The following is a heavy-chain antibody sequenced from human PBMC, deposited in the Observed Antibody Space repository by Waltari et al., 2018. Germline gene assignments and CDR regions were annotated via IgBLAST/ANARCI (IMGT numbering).Heavy chain of an antibody. D-gene: IGHD6-13*01. V-gene: IGHV3-53*01. CDR1: GFTVSSNY. CDR3: ARVEAAAGTKYFQH. Sequence: EVQLVESGGGLIQTGGSLRLSCAASGFTVSSNYMSWVRQAPGKGLEGVSVIYSGGSTYYADSVKGRFTISRDNSKNTLYLQMNSLRAEDTAVYYCARVEAAAGTKYFQHWGQGTLVTVSS. J-gene: IGHJ1*01. CDR2: IYSGGST.